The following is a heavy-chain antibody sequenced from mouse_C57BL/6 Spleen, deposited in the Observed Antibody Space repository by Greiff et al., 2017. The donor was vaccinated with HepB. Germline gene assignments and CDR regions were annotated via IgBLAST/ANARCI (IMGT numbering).Heavy chain of an antibody. D-gene: IGHD1-1*01. Sequence: VKVVESGPELVKPGASVKISCKASGYAFSSSWMNWVKQRPGKGLEWIGRIYPGDGDTNYNGKFKGKATLTADKSSSTAYMQLSSLTSEDSAVYFCARDITTPAWFAYWGQGTLVTVSA. V-gene: IGHV1-82*01. J-gene: IGHJ3*01. CDR2: IYPGDGDT. CDR3: ARDITTPAWFAY. CDR1: GYAFSSSW.